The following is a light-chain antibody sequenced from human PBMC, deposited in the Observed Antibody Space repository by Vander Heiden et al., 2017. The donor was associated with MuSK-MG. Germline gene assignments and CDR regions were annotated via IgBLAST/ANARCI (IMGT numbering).Light chain of an antibody. CDR1: SANIGTNI. J-gene: IGLJ1*01. CDR2: SDD. CDR3: AAWDGSLNVYV. Sequence: QSVLTQPPSASGTHGQSVTISCSGSSANIGTNIVNWYQHLPGTAPKLLIYSDDQRPSGVPTRFSGSKSGTSASLAISGLQSEDEADYYCAAWDGSLNVYVYGTGTKVTVL. V-gene: IGLV1-44*01.